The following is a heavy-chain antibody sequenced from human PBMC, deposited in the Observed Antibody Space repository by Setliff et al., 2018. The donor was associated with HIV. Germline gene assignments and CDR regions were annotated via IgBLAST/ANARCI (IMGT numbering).Heavy chain of an antibody. J-gene: IGHJ3*02. CDR1: GFTFTDYW. Sequence: PGESLKISCKASGFTFTDYWIGWVRQMPGRGLEWMGIIYPGDSDTRYSPSFQGQVTISADQSVSTAYLQWTSLKASDTALYYCARPQYHQSSDAFDIWGQGTMVTVSS. CDR3: ARPQYHQSSDAFDI. V-gene: IGHV5-51*01. CDR2: IYPGDSDT.